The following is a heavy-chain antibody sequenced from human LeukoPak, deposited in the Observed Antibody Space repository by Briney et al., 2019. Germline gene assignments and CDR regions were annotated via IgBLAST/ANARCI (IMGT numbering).Heavy chain of an antibody. D-gene: IGHD6-13*01. CDR1: GYTFTSYG. CDR2: INPTGGST. V-gene: IGHV1-46*01. Sequence: ASVKVSCKASGYTFTSYGISWVRQAPGQGLEWMGFINPTGGSTSYAQKFQGRVTMTRDMSTGTVYMELSSLRSEDTAVYYCARNEASGLDYWGQGTLVTVSS. J-gene: IGHJ4*02. CDR3: ARNEASGLDY.